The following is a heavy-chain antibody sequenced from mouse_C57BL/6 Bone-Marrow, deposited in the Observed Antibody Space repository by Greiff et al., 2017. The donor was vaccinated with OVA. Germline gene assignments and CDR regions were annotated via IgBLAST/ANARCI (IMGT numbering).Heavy chain of an antibody. CDR1: GYTFTDYE. V-gene: IGHV1-15*01. D-gene: IGHD2-5*01. CDR3: TRGYSNYYAMDY. J-gene: IGHJ4*01. CDR2: IDPETGGT. Sequence: VKLMESGAELVRPGASVTLSCKASGYTFTDYEMHWVKQTPVHGLEWIGAIDPETGGTASNQKFKGTSILTADKSSSTAYMELRSLTSEDSAVYYCTRGYSNYYAMDYWGQGTSVTGSS.